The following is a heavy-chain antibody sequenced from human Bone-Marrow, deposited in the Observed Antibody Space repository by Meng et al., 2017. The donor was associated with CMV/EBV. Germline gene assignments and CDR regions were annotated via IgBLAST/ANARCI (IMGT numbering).Heavy chain of an antibody. Sequence: LSLTCAASGFTFSSYAMHWVRQAPGKGLEWVAVISYDGSNKYYADSVKGRFTISRDNSKNTLYLQMNSLRAEDTAVYYCARDPYFGSFDYWGQGTLVTVSS. V-gene: IGHV3-30*04. CDR1: GFTFSSYA. CDR3: ARDPYFGSFDY. CDR2: ISYDGSNK. J-gene: IGHJ4*02. D-gene: IGHD2/OR15-2a*01.